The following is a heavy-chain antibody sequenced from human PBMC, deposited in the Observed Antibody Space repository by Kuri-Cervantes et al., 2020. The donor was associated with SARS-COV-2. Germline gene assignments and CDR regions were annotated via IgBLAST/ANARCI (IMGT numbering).Heavy chain of an antibody. CDR2: TNPNSGGT. D-gene: IGHD3-16*02. J-gene: IGHJ3*02. CDR3: ARGPSWNYIWGTYRGGWDTFDI. Sequence: ASVKVSCKASGYTFTDYYMHWVRQAPGQGLEWMGWTNPNSGGTNSAQKFQGWVIMTRDTSITTAYMELSRLRSDDTAVYYCARGPSWNYIWGTYRGGWDTFDIWGQGTMVTVSS. V-gene: IGHV1-2*04. CDR1: GYTFTDYY.